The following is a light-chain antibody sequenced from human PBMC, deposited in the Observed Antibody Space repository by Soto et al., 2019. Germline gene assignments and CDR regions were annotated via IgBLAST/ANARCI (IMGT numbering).Light chain of an antibody. J-gene: IGLJ3*02. Sequence: QSALTQPASVSGSAGQSITISCSGTMRDVGAYNLVSWYQQHPGTAPKLIIYEVRNRPSGISSRFSGSRSGNTASLTISGLQSEDEGDYYCSAYPARGTLVFGGGTKLTVL. V-gene: IGLV2-14*01. CDR2: EVR. CDR1: MRDVGAYNL. CDR3: SAYPARGTLV.